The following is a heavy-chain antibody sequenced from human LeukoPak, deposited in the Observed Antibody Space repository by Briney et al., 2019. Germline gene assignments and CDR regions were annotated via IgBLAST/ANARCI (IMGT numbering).Heavy chain of an antibody. Sequence: PSETLSLTCTVSGGSISSSSYYWGWIRQPPGKGLEWIGSIYYSGSTYYNPSLKSRVTISVDTSKNQFSLKLSSVTAADTAVYYCARQAPTSSSWYVAAQRGRYYFDYWGQGTLVTASS. CDR1: GGSISSSSYY. D-gene: IGHD6-13*01. CDR3: ARQAPTSSSWYVAAQRGRYYFDY. J-gene: IGHJ4*02. V-gene: IGHV4-39*01. CDR2: IYYSGST.